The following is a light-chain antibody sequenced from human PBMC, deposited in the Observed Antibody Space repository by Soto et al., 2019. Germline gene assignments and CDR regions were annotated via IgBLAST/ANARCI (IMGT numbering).Light chain of an antibody. CDR3: SSYTSSSTRV. CDR2: EVS. CDR1: SSDVGGYNY. Sequence: QSALTQPASVSGSPGQSITISCTGTSSDVGGYNYVSWYQQHPGKAPKLMIYEVSNRPSGVSNRFSGSKSGNTASLTISGLQAEDEADYYCSSYTSSSTRVFGAGTTLTV. J-gene: IGLJ3*02. V-gene: IGLV2-14*01.